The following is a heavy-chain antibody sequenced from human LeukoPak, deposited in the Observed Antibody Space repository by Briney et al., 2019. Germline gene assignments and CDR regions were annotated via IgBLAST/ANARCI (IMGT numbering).Heavy chain of an antibody. Sequence: SQTLSLTCTVSGGSISRYCWSWIRQPPGKGLEWIGYIYYSGSTNYNPALKSRVTISVDTSKNQFSLKLSSVTAADTAVYYCARHPQRRLGVTTWGPYYYGMDVWGQGTMVTVSS. CDR1: GGSISRYC. V-gene: IGHV4-59*08. CDR2: IYYSGST. CDR3: ARHPQRRLGVTTWGPYYYGMDV. J-gene: IGHJ6*02. D-gene: IGHD2-21*02.